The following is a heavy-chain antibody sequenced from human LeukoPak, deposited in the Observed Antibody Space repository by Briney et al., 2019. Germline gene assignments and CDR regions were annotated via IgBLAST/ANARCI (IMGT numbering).Heavy chain of an antibody. J-gene: IGHJ5*02. V-gene: IGHV3-30*18. CDR2: VSYDGSKK. Sequence: PGGSLRLSCAASGFTFSSYGMHWVRQAPGKGLEWLAFVSYDGSKKYYSDSVKGRFTISRDNSKNTLYLQMNSLRAEDTAVYYCAKPFGAVAGNWFDPWGQGTLVTVSS. CDR1: GFTFSSYG. D-gene: IGHD6-19*01. CDR3: AKPFGAVAGNWFDP.